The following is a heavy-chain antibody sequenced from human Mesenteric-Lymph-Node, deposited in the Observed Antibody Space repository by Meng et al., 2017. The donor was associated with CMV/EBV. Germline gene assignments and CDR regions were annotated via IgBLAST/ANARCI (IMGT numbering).Heavy chain of an antibody. V-gene: IGHV3-30-3*01. CDR1: GFTLSSYA. D-gene: IGHD1-26*01. Sequence: GGSLRLSCAASGFTLSSYAMHWVRQAPGKGLEWVAVISYDGSNKYYADSVKGRFTISRDNSKNTLYLQMNSLRAEDTAVYYCAKDQYSGSYGDDAFDIWGQGTMVTVSS. CDR2: ISYDGSNK. J-gene: IGHJ3*02. CDR3: AKDQYSGSYGDDAFDI.